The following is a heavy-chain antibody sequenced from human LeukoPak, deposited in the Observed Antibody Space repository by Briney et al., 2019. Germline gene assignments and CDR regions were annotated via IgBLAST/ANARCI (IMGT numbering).Heavy chain of an antibody. CDR3: ARDPGGPIVVVNRYPGTFDI. D-gene: IGHD3-22*01. V-gene: IGHV1-18*01. CDR1: GYTFTSYG. J-gene: IGHJ3*02. Sequence: ASVEVSCKASGYTFTSYGISWVRQAPGQGLEWMGWISAYNGNTNYAQKLQGRVTMTTDTSTSTAYMELRSLRSDDTAVYYCARDPGGPIVVVNRYPGTFDIWGQGTMVTVSS. CDR2: ISAYNGNT.